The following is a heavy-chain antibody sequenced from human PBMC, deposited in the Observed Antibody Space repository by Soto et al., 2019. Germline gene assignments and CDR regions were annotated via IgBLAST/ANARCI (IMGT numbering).Heavy chain of an antibody. Sequence: GESLKISCKGSGYKFTSYWISWVRQMPGKGLEWMGRTDPSDSYTKYSPSFQGHVTISADKSISTAYLQWSSLKASDTAIYYCATEQWFGELNYYYYGMDVWRQGTTVTVSS. CDR2: TDPSDSYT. CDR3: ATEQWFGELNYYYYGMDV. D-gene: IGHD3-10*01. J-gene: IGHJ6*02. V-gene: IGHV5-10-1*01. CDR1: GYKFTSYW.